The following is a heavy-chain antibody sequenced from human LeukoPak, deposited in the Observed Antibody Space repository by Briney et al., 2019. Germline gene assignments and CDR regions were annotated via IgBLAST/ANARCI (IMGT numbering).Heavy chain of an antibody. J-gene: IGHJ6*03. CDR1: GFTFSSYA. CDR3: AKGPSYYYYYYMDV. CDR2: ISDNGGST. V-gene: IGHV3-23*01. Sequence: GGSLRLSCAASGFTFSSYAMSWVRQAPGKGLEWVSSISDNGGSTYYADSVKGRFTISRDNSKNTLYLQMNSLRAEDTAVYYCAKGPSYYYYYYMDVWGKGTTVTISS. D-gene: IGHD2-2*01.